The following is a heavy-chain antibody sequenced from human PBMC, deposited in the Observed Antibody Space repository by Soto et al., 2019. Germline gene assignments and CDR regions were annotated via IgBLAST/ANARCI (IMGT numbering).Heavy chain of an antibody. J-gene: IGHJ5*02. V-gene: IGHV1-46*01. D-gene: IGHD1-26*01. Sequence: QVQLVQSGAEVKKPGASVNVSCKASGNTFTRFYIHWVRQAPGQGLEWMGIINPRSGDTTYAAKFQGRITVTRDTSTSTVYMELTSLRYEDTAIYYCARVALSGGGWLDPWGQGTLVTVSS. CDR2: INPRSGDT. CDR3: ARVALSGGGWLDP. CDR1: GNTFTRFY.